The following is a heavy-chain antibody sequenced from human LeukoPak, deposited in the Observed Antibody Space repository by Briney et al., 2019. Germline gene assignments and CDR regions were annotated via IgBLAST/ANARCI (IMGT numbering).Heavy chain of an antibody. CDR2: IYHSGST. Sequence: PSQTLSLTCTVSGGSISSGSYYWSWIRQPPGKGLEWIGYIYHSGSTDYNPSLKSRVTISIDRSKNQFSLKLTSATAADTAVYYCARGAYSRHWGQGTLVTVSS. V-gene: IGHV4-30-2*01. CDR1: GGSISSGSYY. D-gene: IGHD2-15*01. J-gene: IGHJ4*02. CDR3: ARGAYSRH.